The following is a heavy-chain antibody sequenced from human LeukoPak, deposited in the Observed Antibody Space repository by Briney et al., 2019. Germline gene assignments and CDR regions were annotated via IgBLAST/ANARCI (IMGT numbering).Heavy chain of an antibody. V-gene: IGHV1-69*02. J-gene: IGHJ4*02. CDR1: GGTFSSYT. Sequence: SVKVSCKASGGTFSSYTISWVRQAPGQGLEWMGRIIPILGIANYAQKFQGRVTITADKSTSTAYMELSSLRSEDTAVYYCARAPYYYGSSGYYPYDYWGQGTLVTVSS. CDR3: ARAPYYYGSSGYYPYDY. D-gene: IGHD3-22*01. CDR2: IIPILGIA.